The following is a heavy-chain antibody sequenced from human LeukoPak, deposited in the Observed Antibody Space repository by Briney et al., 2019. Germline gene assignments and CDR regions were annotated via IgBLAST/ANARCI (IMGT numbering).Heavy chain of an antibody. CDR3: AKDAGESSSCFPIDY. V-gene: IGHV3-30*02. CDR1: GFTFSSYG. Sequence: PGGSLRLSCAASGFTFSSYGMHWVRQAPGKGLEWVAFIRYDGSNKYYADSVKGRFTISRDNSKDTLYLQMNSLRAEDTAVYYCAKDAGESSSCFPIDYWGQGTLVTVSS. D-gene: IGHD6-13*01. CDR2: IRYDGSNK. J-gene: IGHJ4*02.